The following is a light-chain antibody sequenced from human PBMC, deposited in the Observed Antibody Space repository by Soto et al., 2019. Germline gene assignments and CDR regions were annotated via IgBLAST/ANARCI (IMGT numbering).Light chain of an antibody. J-gene: IGKJ1*01. V-gene: IGKV3-20*01. CDR3: QQYGSSPRT. CDR2: GAS. CDR1: QSVSGK. Sequence: EIVMTQSPATLSVSPGETATLSCRASQSVSGKLAWFQQKPGQAPRLLIYGASSRATGIPDRFSGSGSGTDFTLTISRLEPEDFAVYYCQQYGSSPRTFGQGTKVDI.